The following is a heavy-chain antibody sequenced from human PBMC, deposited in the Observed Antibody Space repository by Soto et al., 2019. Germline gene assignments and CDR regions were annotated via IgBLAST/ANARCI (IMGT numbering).Heavy chain of an antibody. D-gene: IGHD1-1*01. CDR1: GGTFSSHA. CDR2: TIPMFGKS. Sequence: QVQLVQSGAEVKKPGSSGKVSCKVSGGTFSSHAISWVRQAPGQGREWMGGTIPMFGKSTYAQKVRGRGTITADEYTSTASMELSSLRVEDTDLYSCARDSTTGTTELGLYCYYHRHVWGQGTTVTVSS. V-gene: IGHV1-69*01. J-gene: IGHJ6*02. CDR3: ARDSTTGTTELGLYCYYHRHV.